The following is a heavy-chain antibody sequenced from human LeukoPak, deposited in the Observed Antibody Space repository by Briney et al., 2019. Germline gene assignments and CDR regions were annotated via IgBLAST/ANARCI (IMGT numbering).Heavy chain of an antibody. CDR2: ISGSGGST. V-gene: IGHV3-23*01. CDR3: AKDGIGYGSRRYYYYYGMDV. J-gene: IGHJ6*02. D-gene: IGHD3-10*01. CDR1: GFTFSSYA. Sequence: PGGSLRLSCAASGFTFSSYAMSWVRQTPGKGLAWDSAISGSGGSTYYADSVKGRSTISRDNSKNTLYLQMNSLRAEDTAVYYCAKDGIGYGSRRYYYYYGMDVWGQGTTVTVSS.